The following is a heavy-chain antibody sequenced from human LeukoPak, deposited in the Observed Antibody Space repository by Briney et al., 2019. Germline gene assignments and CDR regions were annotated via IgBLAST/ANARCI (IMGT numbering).Heavy chain of an antibody. D-gene: IGHD3-10*01. CDR3: AGTMVRGVIRYFDY. CDR1: GGSISSSTYY. V-gene: IGHV4-39*07. J-gene: IGHJ4*02. CDR2: VHYSGGS. Sequence: PSETLSLTCTVSGGSISSSTYYWGWIRQSPGKGLEWIGSVHYSGGSYYSPSLKSRVTISVDTSKNQFSLKLSSVTTADTAVYYCAGTMVRGVIRYFDYWGQGTLVTVSS.